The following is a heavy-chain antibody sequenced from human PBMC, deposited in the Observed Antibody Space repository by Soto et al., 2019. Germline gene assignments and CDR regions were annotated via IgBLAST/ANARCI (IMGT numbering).Heavy chain of an antibody. J-gene: IGHJ5*02. Sequence: PSETLSLTCAVYGGSFSGYYWSWIRQPPGMGLEWIGEINHSGSTNYNPSLKSRVTISVDTSKNQFSLKLSSVTAADTAVYYCARELTTYDFWSGYSRWFDPWGQGTLVTVSS. CDR1: GGSFSGYY. CDR3: ARELTTYDFWSGYSRWFDP. V-gene: IGHV4-34*01. CDR2: INHSGST. D-gene: IGHD3-3*01.